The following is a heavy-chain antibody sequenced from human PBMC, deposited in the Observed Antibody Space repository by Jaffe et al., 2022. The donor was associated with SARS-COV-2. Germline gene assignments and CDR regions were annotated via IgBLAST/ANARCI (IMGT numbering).Heavy chain of an antibody. J-gene: IGHJ3*01. Sequence: EVQLAQSGAEVKKPGESLKISCKGSGYSFASYWIAWVRQKPGKGLEYMGIIYPGDSDTRYSPSFQGQVTISADTSIRTAYLQWSSLKASDTAMYFCARPITGDEDAFNLWGQGTMVTVSS. CDR1: GYSFASYW. D-gene: IGHD7-27*01. CDR3: ARPITGDEDAFNL. V-gene: IGHV5-51*01. CDR2: IYPGDSDT.